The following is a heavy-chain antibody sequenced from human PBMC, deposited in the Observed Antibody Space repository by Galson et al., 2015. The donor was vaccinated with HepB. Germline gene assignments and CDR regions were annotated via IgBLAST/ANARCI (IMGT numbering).Heavy chain of an antibody. CDR3: VREGAAADFDY. Sequence: SLRLSCAASGFTFSVHAMHWVRQAPGKRLECVSGINTVEGVTYYGDSVKGRFTVSRDSSKNMVFLQMSSLTGEDTAVYYCVREGAAADFDYWGQGILVTVSS. CDR1: GFTFSVHA. D-gene: IGHD6-25*01. CDR2: INTVEGVT. J-gene: IGHJ4*02. V-gene: IGHV3-64D*06.